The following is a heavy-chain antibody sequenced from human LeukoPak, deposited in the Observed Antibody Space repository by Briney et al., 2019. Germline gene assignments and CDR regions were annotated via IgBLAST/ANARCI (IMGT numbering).Heavy chain of an antibody. Sequence: ASVKVSCTASGYTFTSYDINGVRQATGHGLEWRGWTNPNSGNTGYAQKYQGRLTMHRNTSISTAYMELSSLRSEDTAVYYCARGSDMTMVVTPGFDYWGRGTLVSVST. CDR2: TNPNSGNT. V-gene: IGHV1-8*01. CDR1: GYTFTSYD. D-gene: IGHD4-23*01. J-gene: IGHJ4*02. CDR3: ARGSDMTMVVTPGFDY.